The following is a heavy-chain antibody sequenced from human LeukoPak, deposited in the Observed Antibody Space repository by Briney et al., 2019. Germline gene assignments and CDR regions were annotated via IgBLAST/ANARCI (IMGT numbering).Heavy chain of an antibody. D-gene: IGHD3-10*01. CDR1: GYTFTSYY. CDR3: ARSMRAPDGSGSLLDNWFDP. V-gene: IGHV1-46*01. J-gene: IGHJ5*02. CDR2: INPSGGST. Sequence: GASVKVSCKASGYTFTSYYMHWVRQAPGQGLEWMGIINPSGGSTSYAQKFQGRVTMTRDMSTSTVYMELSSLRSEDTAVYYRARSMRAPDGSGSLLDNWFDPWGQGTLVTVSS.